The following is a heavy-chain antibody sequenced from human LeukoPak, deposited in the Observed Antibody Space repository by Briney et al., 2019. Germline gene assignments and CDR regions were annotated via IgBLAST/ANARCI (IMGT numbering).Heavy chain of an antibody. CDR2: IYYSGST. V-gene: IGHV4-31*03. CDR3: ARAVYGDYGVDWFDP. Sequence: SQTLSLTCTVSGGSISSGGYYWSWIRQHPGKGLEWIGYIYYSGSTYYNPSLKSRVTISVDTSKNQFSLKLSSVTAADTAVHYCARAVYGDYGVDWFDPWGQGTLVTVSS. D-gene: IGHD4-17*01. J-gene: IGHJ5*02. CDR1: GGSISSGGYY.